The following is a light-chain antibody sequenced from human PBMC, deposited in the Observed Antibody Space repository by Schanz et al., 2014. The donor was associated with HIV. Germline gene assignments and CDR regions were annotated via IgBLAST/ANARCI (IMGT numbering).Light chain of an antibody. Sequence: QSVLTQPASVSGSPGQSITISCTGTSSDVGSYNLVSWYQQHPGKAPKLMIYEVSKRPSGVPDRFSGSKSGNTASLVITGLQGEDEADYYCQSADDNLRGVIFGGGTKLTVL. CDR1: SSDVGSYNL. CDR3: QSADDNLRGVI. J-gene: IGLJ2*01. CDR2: EVS. V-gene: IGLV2-14*02.